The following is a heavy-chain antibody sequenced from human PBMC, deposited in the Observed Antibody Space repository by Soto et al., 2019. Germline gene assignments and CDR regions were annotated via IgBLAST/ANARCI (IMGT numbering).Heavy chain of an antibody. CDR3: ARGHGYYDILTGQFDY. J-gene: IGHJ4*02. V-gene: IGHV4-59*01. CDR2: IYYSGST. Sequence: SETLSLTCTVSGGSISSYYWSWIRQPPGKGLEWIGYIYYSGSTNYNPSLKSRVTISVDTSKNQFSLKLSSVTAADTAVYYCARGHGYYDILTGQFDYWGQGTLVTVSS. D-gene: IGHD3-9*01. CDR1: GGSISSYY.